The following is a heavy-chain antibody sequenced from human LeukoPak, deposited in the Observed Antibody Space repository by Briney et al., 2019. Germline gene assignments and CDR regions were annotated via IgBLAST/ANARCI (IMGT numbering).Heavy chain of an antibody. CDR1: GGSITSYY. J-gene: IGHJ6*03. D-gene: IGHD4-11*01. V-gene: IGHV4-59*01. CDR3: ARVPYSDRSEFYYMDV. Sequence: PSETLSLTCSVSGGSITSYYWSGLRQSPGKGLEWIGYIDHSETTNYKPSLKSRVTISLDTSKNQVSLKLRSVSGADTAVYFCARVPYSDRSEFYYMDVWGKGTTVTVSS. CDR2: IDHSETT.